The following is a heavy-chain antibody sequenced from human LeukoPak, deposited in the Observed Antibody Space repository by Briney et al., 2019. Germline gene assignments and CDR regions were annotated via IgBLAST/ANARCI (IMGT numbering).Heavy chain of an antibody. V-gene: IGHV3-21*01. J-gene: IGHJ3*02. CDR3: ARGGYDYSQPAFDI. CDR2: ISSSSSYI. Sequence: GGSLRLSCAASGFTFSSYSMNWVRQAPGKGLEWVSSISSSSSYIYYADSVKGRFTISRDNAKNSLYLQMSSLRAEDTAVYYCARGGYDYSQPAFDIWGQGTMVTVSS. CDR1: GFTFSSYS. D-gene: IGHD5-12*01.